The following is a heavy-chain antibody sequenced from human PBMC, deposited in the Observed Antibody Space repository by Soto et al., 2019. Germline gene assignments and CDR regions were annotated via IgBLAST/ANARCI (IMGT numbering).Heavy chain of an antibody. CDR1: GYTFTSYG. J-gene: IGHJ6*02. CDR3: ARELYYDFWSGYPGPLGMDV. D-gene: IGHD3-3*01. Sequence: GASVKVSCKASGYTFTSYGISWVRQAPGQGLEWMGWISAYNGNTNYAQKLQGRVTMTTDTSTSTAYMELRSLRSDDTAVYYCARELYYDFWSGYPGPLGMDVWGQGTTVTVSS. CDR2: ISAYNGNT. V-gene: IGHV1-18*04.